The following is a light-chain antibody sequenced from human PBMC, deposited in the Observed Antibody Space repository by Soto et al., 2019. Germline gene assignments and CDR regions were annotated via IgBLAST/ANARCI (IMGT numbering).Light chain of an antibody. CDR2: DAS. CDR1: QSVSSY. CDR3: QQHSDWPIT. J-gene: IGKJ5*01. V-gene: IGKV3-11*01. Sequence: EIVLAQSPATLSLSPGESATLSCRASQSVSSYFAWYQEKPGQAPRLLIYDASNRATGIPARFSGSGSETDFTLTITGLEPEDFAVYYCQQHSDWPITFGQGTRLE.